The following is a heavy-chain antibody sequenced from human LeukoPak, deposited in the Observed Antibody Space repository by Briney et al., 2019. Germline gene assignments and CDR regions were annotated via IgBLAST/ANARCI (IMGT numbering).Heavy chain of an antibody. V-gene: IGHV3-30*02. J-gene: IGHJ6*03. CDR3: AKRGAAPPKNYMDV. Sequence: GGSLRLSCAASGFTFSTYGMHWVRQAPGKGLEWVAFIRYDGSNKYYADSVKGRFTISRDNSKNTLYLQMNSLRAEDTAVYYCAKRGAAPPKNYMDVWGKGTTVTVSS. D-gene: IGHD6-13*01. CDR1: GFTFSTYG. CDR2: IRYDGSNK.